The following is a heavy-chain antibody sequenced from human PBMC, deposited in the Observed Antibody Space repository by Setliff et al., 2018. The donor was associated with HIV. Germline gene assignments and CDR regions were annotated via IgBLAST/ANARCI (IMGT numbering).Heavy chain of an antibody. CDR2: MSYDGSIE. CDR1: GFTFSSYG. CDR3: ARGHSGSYFPYFDY. V-gene: IGHV3-30*03. J-gene: IGHJ4*02. D-gene: IGHD1-26*01. Sequence: PGGSLRLSCAASGFTFSSYGMHWVRQAPGKGLEWLSLMSYDGSIEYYADSVKGRFTISRDNSKNTLYLQMNSLRAEDTAVYYCARGHSGSYFPYFDYWGQGTLVTVSS.